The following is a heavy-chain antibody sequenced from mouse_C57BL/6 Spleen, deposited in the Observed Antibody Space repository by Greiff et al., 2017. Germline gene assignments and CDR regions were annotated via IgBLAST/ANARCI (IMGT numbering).Heavy chain of an antibody. CDR3: ARCVHDGDFDY. CDR2: IDPEDGET. J-gene: IGHJ2*01. Sequence: EVKLMESGAELVKPGASVKLSCTASGFNIKDYYMHWVKQRTEQGLEWIGRIDPEDGETKYAPKFQGKATITADTSSNTAYLQLSSLTSEDAAVYYSARCVHDGDFDYWGQGTTLTVSS. CDR1: GFNIKDYY. V-gene: IGHV14-2*01. D-gene: IGHD2-12*01.